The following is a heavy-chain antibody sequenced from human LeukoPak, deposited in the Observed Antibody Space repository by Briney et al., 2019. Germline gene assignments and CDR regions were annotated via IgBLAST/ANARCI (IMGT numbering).Heavy chain of an antibody. CDR1: GFTFSSYS. CDR3: ARDSSQLGIFDY. J-gene: IGHJ4*02. V-gene: IGHV3-21*01. Sequence: GGSLRLSCAASGFTFSSYSMNWVRQAPGKGLEWVSSISSSSSYIYYADSVKGRFTISRDNAKNSLYLQMNSLRAEDTAVYYCARDSSQLGIFDYWGQGTLVTVSS. D-gene: IGHD7-27*01. CDR2: ISSSSSYI.